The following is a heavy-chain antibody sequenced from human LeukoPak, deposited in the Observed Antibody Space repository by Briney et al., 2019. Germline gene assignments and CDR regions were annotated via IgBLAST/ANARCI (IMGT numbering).Heavy chain of an antibody. V-gene: IGHV1-18*01. J-gene: IGHJ4*02. CDR1: GYTFTSYG. CDR3: ARDSPIRALGY. D-gene: IGHD2-2*02. Sequence: ASVKVSCKASGYTFTSYGITWVRQAPGQGLEWMGWISVYNGNTNYAQKLRGRVTMTTDTSTSTAYMELRSLRSDDTAVYYCARDSPIRALGYWGQGTLVTVSS. CDR2: ISVYNGNT.